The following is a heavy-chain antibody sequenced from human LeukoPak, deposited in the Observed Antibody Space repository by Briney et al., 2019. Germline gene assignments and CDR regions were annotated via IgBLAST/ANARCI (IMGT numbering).Heavy chain of an antibody. J-gene: IGHJ4*02. CDR3: AKDSDTVGALDY. V-gene: IGHV3-30*18. D-gene: IGHD1-26*01. CDR1: GFTFSSYG. CDR2: ISYDGSNK. Sequence: GGSLRFSCAASGFTFSSYGMHWVRQAPGKGLEWVAVISYDGSNKYYADSVKGRFTISRDNSKNTLYLQMNSLRAEDTAVYYCAKDSDTVGALDYWGQGTLVTVSS.